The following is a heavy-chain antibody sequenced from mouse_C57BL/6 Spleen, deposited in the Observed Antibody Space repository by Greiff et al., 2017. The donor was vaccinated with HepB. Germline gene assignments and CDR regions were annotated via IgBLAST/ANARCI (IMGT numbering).Heavy chain of an antibody. CDR3: ARDGGTSFAY. J-gene: IGHJ3*01. V-gene: IGHV1-81*01. Sequence: VQLQESGAELARPGASVKLSCKASGYTFTSYGISWVKQRTGQGLEWIGEIYPRSGNTYYNEKFKGKATLTADKSSSTAYMELSSLTSEDSAVYFWARDGGTSFAYWGQGTLVTVSA. D-gene: IGHD2-3*01. CDR1: GYTFTSYG. CDR2: IYPRSGNT.